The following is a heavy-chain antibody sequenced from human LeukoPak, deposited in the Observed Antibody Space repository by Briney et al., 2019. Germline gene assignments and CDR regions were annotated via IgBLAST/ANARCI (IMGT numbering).Heavy chain of an antibody. CDR2: IKQDGSEK. D-gene: IGHD6-19*01. Sequence: GGSLRLSCAASGFTFITYWMSWVRQAPGKGLEWVANIKQDGSEKYYVDSVKGRFTISRDNAKNSLYLQMNSLRAEDTALYYCARGVRSGWYVAFDIWGQGTMVTVSS. CDR3: ARGVRSGWYVAFDI. CDR1: GFTFITYW. V-gene: IGHV3-7*03. J-gene: IGHJ3*02.